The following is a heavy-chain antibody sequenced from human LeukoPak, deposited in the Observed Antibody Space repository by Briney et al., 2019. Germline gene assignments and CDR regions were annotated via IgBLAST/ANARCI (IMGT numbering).Heavy chain of an antibody. CDR3: AHRGHLYYYGSGSYYFDY. J-gene: IGHJ4*02. CDR1: GFSLSTSAVG. Sequence: SGPTLVNPTQTLTLTCTFSGFSLSTSAVGVGWIRQPPGRALECLALIYWNDDKRYSPSLKSRLTITKDTSKNQVVLTMTNMDPVDTATYYCAHRGHLYYYGSGSYYFDYWGQGTLVTVSS. CDR2: IYWNDDK. D-gene: IGHD3-10*01. V-gene: IGHV2-5*01.